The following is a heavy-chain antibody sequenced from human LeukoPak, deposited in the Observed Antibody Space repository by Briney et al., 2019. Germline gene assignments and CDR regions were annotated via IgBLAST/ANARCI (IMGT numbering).Heavy chain of an antibody. CDR1: GYTFTSYG. Sequence: ASVKVSCKASGYTFTSYGISWVRQAPGQGLERMGWISAYNGNTNYAQKLQGRVTMTTDTSTSTAYMELRSLRSDDTAVYYCARDRVEGDYYDSSGEDAFDYWGQGTLVTVSS. J-gene: IGHJ4*02. V-gene: IGHV1-18*01. D-gene: IGHD3-22*01. CDR2: ISAYNGNT. CDR3: ARDRVEGDYYDSSGEDAFDY.